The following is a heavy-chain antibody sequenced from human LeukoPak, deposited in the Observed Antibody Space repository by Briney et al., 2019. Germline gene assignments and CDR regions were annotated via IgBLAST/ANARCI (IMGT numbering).Heavy chain of an antibody. CDR2: INPNSGGT. CDR1: GYTFTGYY. V-gene: IGHV1-2*06. D-gene: IGHD6-19*01. Sequence: ASVKVSCKASGYTFTGYYMHWVRQAPGQGLEWMGRINPNSGGTNYAQKFQGRVTMTRDTSISTAYVELSRLRSDDTAVYYCARGGSGWYYYFDYWGQGTLVTVSS. CDR3: ARGGSGWYYYFDY. J-gene: IGHJ4*02.